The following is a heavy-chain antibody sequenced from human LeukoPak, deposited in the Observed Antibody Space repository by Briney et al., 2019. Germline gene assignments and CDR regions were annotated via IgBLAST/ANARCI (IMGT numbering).Heavy chain of an antibody. D-gene: IGHD6-6*01. CDR2: ISSSSSTI. CDR3: ARDDPSMIAALHY. Sequence: GGSLRLSCAASGFTFSSYSMNWVRQAPGKGLEWVSYISSSSSTIYYADSVKGRFTISRDNAKNSLYLQMNSLRAEDTAVYYCARDDPSMIAALHYWGQGTLVTVSS. CDR1: GFTFSSYS. V-gene: IGHV3-48*01. J-gene: IGHJ4*02.